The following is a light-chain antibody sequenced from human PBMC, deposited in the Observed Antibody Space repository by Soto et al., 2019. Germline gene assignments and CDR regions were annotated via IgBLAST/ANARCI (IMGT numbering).Light chain of an antibody. Sequence: EIVLTQSPGILSLSPGERASLSCRASQSVSSNYLAWYQQKPGRAPRLLIYGASSRATGIPDRFSGSGSGTDFTLTVSRLEPEDFAVYYCQQYGSSPLTFGGGTRVQIK. J-gene: IGKJ4*01. CDR2: GAS. CDR1: QSVSSNY. V-gene: IGKV3-20*01. CDR3: QQYGSSPLT.